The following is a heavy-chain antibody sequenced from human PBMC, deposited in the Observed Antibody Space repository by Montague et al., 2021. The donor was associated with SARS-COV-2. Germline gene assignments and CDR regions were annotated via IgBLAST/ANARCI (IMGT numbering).Heavy chain of an antibody. J-gene: IGHJ4*02. V-gene: IGHV4-34*01. CDR3: AGGTKRVFTYDYDSSGYASDY. D-gene: IGHD3-22*01. CDR2: INHSGST. Sequence: SETLSLTCAVYGGSFSGYYWSWICQPPGKELEWIGEINHSGSTEYNPSLKSRVTISVDTTKNQFSLKLSSETAADTAVYYCAGGTKRVFTYDYDSSGYASDYRGQGTLVTVSS. CDR1: GGSFSGYY.